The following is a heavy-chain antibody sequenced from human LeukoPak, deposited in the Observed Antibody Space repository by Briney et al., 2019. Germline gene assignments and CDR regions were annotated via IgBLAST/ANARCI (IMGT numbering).Heavy chain of an antibody. J-gene: IGHJ4*02. V-gene: IGHV1-2*02. CDR1: GYTFTGYY. CDR3: ARGRGGTMIVVYYFDY. CDR2: INPNSGGT. D-gene: IGHD3-22*01. Sequence: ASVKVSCKASGYTFTGYYMHWVRQAPGQGLEWMGWINPNSGGTNYAQKFQGRVTMTRDTSISTAYMELSRLRSDDTAVYYCARGRGGTMIVVYYFDYWGQGTLVTVSS.